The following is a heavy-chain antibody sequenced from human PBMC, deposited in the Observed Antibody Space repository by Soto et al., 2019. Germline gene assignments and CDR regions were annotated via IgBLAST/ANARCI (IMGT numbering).Heavy chain of an antibody. CDR2: MSHDGNK. J-gene: IGHJ1*01. CDR1: GFSFNSYV. V-gene: IGHV3-30-3*01. D-gene: IGHD3-22*01. Sequence: QVQLVESGGDVVQPGRSLRLSCAASGFSFNSYVMHWVRQAPGKGLEWVALMSHDGNKQYVDSVRERFTISRDNSKNKLNLEMNSPRAEDTAVYYCAREDESSGHAGTFRHWGQGTLVTVSP. CDR3: AREDESSGHAGTFRH.